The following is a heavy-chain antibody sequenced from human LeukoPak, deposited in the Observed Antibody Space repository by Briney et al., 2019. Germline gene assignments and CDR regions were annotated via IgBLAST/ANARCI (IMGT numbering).Heavy chain of an antibody. D-gene: IGHD2-15*01. Sequence: GGSLRLSCVASGFAFSNFAMSWVRQAPGKGLEWVSGLTGSGSTYHADSVKGRFTISRDNSKNTLSLQMSSLRAEDTAVYYCAKMKGWRLYDYCMDVWGKGTTVTVSS. CDR1: GFAFSNFA. CDR2: LTGSGST. CDR3: AKMKGWRLYDYCMDV. J-gene: IGHJ6*03. V-gene: IGHV3-23*01.